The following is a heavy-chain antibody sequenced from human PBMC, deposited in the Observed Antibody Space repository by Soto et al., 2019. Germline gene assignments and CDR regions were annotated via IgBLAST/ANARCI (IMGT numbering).Heavy chain of an antibody. J-gene: IGHJ6*01. V-gene: IGHV1-18*01. CDR2: ISVYNGNT. D-gene: IGHD3-10*01. CDR1: GYTFTKYA. CDR3: AREGDGLYYYYYGMDV. Sequence: QVQLVQSGAEVKTPGASVKVSCKASGYTFTKYAISWMRQAPGQGLEWIGWISVYNGNTKYAENLQGRVSVTTDTSTTTVYMELWSLRSDDTAVYYCAREGDGLYYYYYGMDV.